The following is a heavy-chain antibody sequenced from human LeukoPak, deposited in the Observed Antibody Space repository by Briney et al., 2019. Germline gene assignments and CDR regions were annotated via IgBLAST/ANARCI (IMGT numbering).Heavy chain of an antibody. CDR3: ARPAWFGEFGY. CDR1: GGSFSGYY. Sequence: KPSETLSLTCAVYGGSFSGYYWSWIRQPPGKGVEWSGEINHSGSTNYNTSLKRRVTISEETSKNQFFLTLRCGDAADTAVYYCARPAWFGEFGYWGQGTLVTVSS. J-gene: IGHJ4*02. V-gene: IGHV4-34*01. D-gene: IGHD3-10*01. CDR2: INHSGST.